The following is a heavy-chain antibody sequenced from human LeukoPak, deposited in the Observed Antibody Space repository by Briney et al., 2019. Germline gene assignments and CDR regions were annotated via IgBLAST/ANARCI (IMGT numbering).Heavy chain of an antibody. CDR2: IYTTGST. J-gene: IGHJ5*02. CDR3: ARTHSSRYNWFDP. D-gene: IGHD6-13*01. CDR1: GYSISSGYY. Sequence: PSETLSLTCTVSGYSISSGYYWSWIRQPAGKGLEWIGRIYTTGSTNYNPSLKSRVTMSVDTSKNQFSLTLSSVTAADTAVYYCARTHSSRYNWFDPWGQGTLVTVSS. V-gene: IGHV4-4*07.